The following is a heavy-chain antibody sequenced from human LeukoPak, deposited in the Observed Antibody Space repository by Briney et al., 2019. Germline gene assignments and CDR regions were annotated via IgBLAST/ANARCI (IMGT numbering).Heavy chain of an antibody. CDR1: GYTFTDYY. V-gene: IGHV1-2*02. Sequence: ASVKVSCKASGYTFTDYYMHWVRQAPGQGFEWMGWINPNDGDTNYAQKFQGRVTMTRDTSISTAHMEVSRLRSDDTAVYYCARANLLYCSSSACLFDYWGQGTLVTVSS. J-gene: IGHJ4*02. CDR3: ARANLLYCSSSACLFDY. D-gene: IGHD2-2*01. CDR2: INPNDGDT.